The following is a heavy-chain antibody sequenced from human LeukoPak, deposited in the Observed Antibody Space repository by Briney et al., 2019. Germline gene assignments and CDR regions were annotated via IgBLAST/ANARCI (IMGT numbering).Heavy chain of an antibody. CDR2: ISGSGGST. D-gene: IGHD3-10*01. V-gene: IGHV3-23*01. J-gene: IGHJ3*02. CDR3: AKFGLAGSGRYHDAFDI. CDR1: GFRVTSDY. Sequence: GGSLRLSCTASGFRVTSDYMAWVRQAPGKGLEWVSAISGSGGSTYYADSVKGRSTISRGNSKNTLYLQMNSLRAEDTAVYYCAKFGLAGSGRYHDAFDIWGQGTMVTVSS.